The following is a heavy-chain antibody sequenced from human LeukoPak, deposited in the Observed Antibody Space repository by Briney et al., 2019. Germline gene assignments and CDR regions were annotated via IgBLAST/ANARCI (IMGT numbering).Heavy chain of an antibody. V-gene: IGHV1-69*04. CDR1: GCTFSSYA. Sequence: SVKVSCKASGCTFSSYAISWVRQAPGQGLEWMGRIIPIHGIANYAQKFQGRVTITADKSTSTAYMELSSLRSEDTAVYYCARPLSDYGGMDVWGQGTTVTVSS. CDR3: ARPLSDYGGMDV. CDR2: IIPIHGIA. J-gene: IGHJ6*02. D-gene: IGHD3-16*01.